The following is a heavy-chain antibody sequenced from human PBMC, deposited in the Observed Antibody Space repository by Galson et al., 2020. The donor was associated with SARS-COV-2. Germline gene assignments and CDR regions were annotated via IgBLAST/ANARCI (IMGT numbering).Heavy chain of an antibody. D-gene: IGHD3-22*01. CDR3: AVRLVVSGTLDS. V-gene: IGHV3-23*01. CDR2: ISGGGTTT. Sequence: GESLKISCAGSEFTFSNYDMSWVRQAPGKGLEWVSVISGGGTTTYYADSVKGRFTISRDNSKKTLYLQMNSLRTEDTAFYYCAVRLVVSGTLDSWGQGTLVTVSS. J-gene: IGHJ4*02. CDR1: EFTFSNYD.